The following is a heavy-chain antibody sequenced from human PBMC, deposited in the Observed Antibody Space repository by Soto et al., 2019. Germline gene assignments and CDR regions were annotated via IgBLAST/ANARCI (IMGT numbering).Heavy chain of an antibody. Sequence: QVQLVESGGGVVQPGRSLRLSCAASGFTFSSFAMHWVRQSPGKGLEWVAVISYDGTHKYYADSVKGRLTISRDNSKNTLYVQMNSLRAEDTAVYYCARRHDYGDYAFDYWGQGTLVTVSS. D-gene: IGHD4-17*01. CDR3: ARRHDYGDYAFDY. CDR1: GFTFSSFA. V-gene: IGHV3-30-3*01. J-gene: IGHJ4*02. CDR2: ISYDGTHK.